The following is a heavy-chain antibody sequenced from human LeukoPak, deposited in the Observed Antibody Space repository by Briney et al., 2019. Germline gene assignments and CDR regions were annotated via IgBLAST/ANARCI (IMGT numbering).Heavy chain of an antibody. D-gene: IGHD6-19*01. J-gene: IGHJ4*02. CDR3: AKPYGSGYSYFDS. V-gene: IGHV3-48*01. Sequence: PGGSLRLSCAASGFTFSHFTMNWVRQAPGKGVEWVSSISGSGSAMYYADSVKGRFTISRDSAKNTLYLQMNSLRAEDTAVYYCAKPYGSGYSYFDSWGQGALVTVSS. CDR2: ISGSGSAM. CDR1: GFTFSHFT.